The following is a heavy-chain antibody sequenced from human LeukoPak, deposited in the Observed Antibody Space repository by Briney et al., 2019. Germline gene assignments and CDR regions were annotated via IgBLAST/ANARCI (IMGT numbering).Heavy chain of an antibody. CDR2: IYYSGST. V-gene: IGHV4-59*11. Sequence: SETLSLTCTVSGGSISSHYWSWIRHPPGKGLEWIGYIYYSGSTNYNPSLKSRVTISVDTSKNQFSLKLSSVTAADTAVYYCARLLGHKYYDFWSGLYWFDPWGQGTLVTVSS. CDR1: GGSISSHY. CDR3: ARLLGHKYYDFWSGLYWFDP. D-gene: IGHD3-3*01. J-gene: IGHJ5*02.